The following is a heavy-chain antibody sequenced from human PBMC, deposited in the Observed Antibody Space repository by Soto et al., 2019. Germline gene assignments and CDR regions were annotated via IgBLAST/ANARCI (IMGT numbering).Heavy chain of an antibody. V-gene: IGHV3-11*01. D-gene: IGHD2-15*01. J-gene: IGHJ4*02. CDR2: ISSSGSTI. Sequence: PGGSLRLSCAASGFTFSDYYMSWIRQAPGKGLEWVSYISSSGSTIYYADSVKGRFTISRDNAKNSLYLQMNSLRAEDTAVYYCARLIYCSGGSCYSSRPLDYWGQGTLVTVSS. CDR3: ARLIYCSGGSCYSSRPLDY. CDR1: GFTFSDYY.